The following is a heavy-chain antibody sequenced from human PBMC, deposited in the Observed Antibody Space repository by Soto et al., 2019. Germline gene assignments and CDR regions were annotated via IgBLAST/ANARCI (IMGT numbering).Heavy chain of an antibody. CDR3: AKDLAPLGSSSHLVRLGFDY. CDR2: ISSNGGST. Sequence: PGGSLRLSCAASGFTFSSYAMHWVRQAPGKGLEYVSAISSNGGSTYYADSVKGRFTISRDNSKNTLYLQMNSLRAEDTAVYYCAKDLAPLGSSSHLVRLGFDYWGQGTLVTVSS. CDR1: GFTFSSYA. D-gene: IGHD6-6*01. J-gene: IGHJ4*02. V-gene: IGHV3-64*04.